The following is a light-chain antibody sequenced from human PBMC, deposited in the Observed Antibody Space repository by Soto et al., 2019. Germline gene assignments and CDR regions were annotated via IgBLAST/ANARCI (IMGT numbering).Light chain of an antibody. Sequence: QSALTQPASVSGSPGQSITISCTGTSSDVGGYNYVSWYQQHPGKAPKLMIYEVSNRPSGVSNRLSGSKSGNTASLTISGLQAEDEADYYCSSDTSSSIVVFGGGTKLTVL. CDR1: SSDVGGYNY. CDR3: SSDTSSSIVV. J-gene: IGLJ2*01. V-gene: IGLV2-14*01. CDR2: EVS.